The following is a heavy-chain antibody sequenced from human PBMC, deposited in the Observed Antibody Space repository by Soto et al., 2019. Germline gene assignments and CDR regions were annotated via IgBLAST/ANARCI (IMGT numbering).Heavy chain of an antibody. D-gene: IGHD6-13*01. Sequence: QVRLQESGPGLVKPSETLSLTCTVSGGSISSYYWSGIRQPPGKGLEWIGYIYYSGSTNYNPSLKSRVTISVDTSKNQFSLKLSSVTAADTAVYYCARERYSSSSDYYMDVWGKGTTVTVSS. CDR1: GGSISSYY. V-gene: IGHV4-59*01. CDR2: IYYSGST. J-gene: IGHJ6*03. CDR3: ARERYSSSSDYYMDV.